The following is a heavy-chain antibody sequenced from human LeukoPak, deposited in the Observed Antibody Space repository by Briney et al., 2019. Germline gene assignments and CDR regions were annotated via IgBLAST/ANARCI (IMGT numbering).Heavy chain of an antibody. J-gene: IGHJ6*03. V-gene: IGHV3-20*04. CDR2: INWNGGST. Sequence: GGSVRVPCAASGFTFDDYGMSWVRQAPGKGLEWVSGINWNGGSTGYADSVKGRFTISRDNAKNSLYLQMNSLRAEDTALYYCARATVTTGWNYYYYMDVWGKRAPGSVSS. CDR3: ARATVTTGWNYYYYMDV. CDR1: GFTFDDYG. D-gene: IGHD4-17*01.